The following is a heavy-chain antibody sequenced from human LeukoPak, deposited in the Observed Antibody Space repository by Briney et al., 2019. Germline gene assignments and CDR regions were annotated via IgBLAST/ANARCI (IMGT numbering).Heavy chain of an antibody. CDR3: AKDFGYKQSYFDY. CDR2: IRYDGSNK. D-gene: IGHD5-24*01. J-gene: IGHJ4*02. Sequence: GGTLRLSCAASGFTFSSYGMHWVRQAPGKGLEWVAFIRYDGSNKYYADSVKGRFTISRDNSKNTLYLQMNSLRAEDTAVYYCAKDFGYKQSYFDYWGQGTLVTVSS. V-gene: IGHV3-30*02. CDR1: GFTFSSYG.